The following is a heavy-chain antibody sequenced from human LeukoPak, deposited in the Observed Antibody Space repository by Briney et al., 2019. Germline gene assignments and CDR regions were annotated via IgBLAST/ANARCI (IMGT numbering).Heavy chain of an antibody. D-gene: IGHD1-7*01. CDR1: GGSFSGYY. CDR2: INHSGST. CDR3: ARGTYQTGTTSFDY. J-gene: IGHJ4*02. Sequence: SETLSLTCAVYGGSFSGYYWSWIRQPPGKGLEWIGEINHSGSTNYNPSLKSRVTISVGTSKNQFSLKPSSVTAADTAVYYCARGTYQTGTTSFDYWGQGTLVTVS. V-gene: IGHV4-34*01.